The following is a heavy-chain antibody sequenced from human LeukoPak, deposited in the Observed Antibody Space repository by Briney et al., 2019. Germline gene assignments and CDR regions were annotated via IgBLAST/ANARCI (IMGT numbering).Heavy chain of an antibody. V-gene: IGHV4-59*01. CDR2: IYYSGST. CDR1: GGSISSYY. Sequence: SETLSLTCTDSGGSISSYYWSWIRQPPGKGLEWIGYIYYSGSTNYNPSLKSRVTISVDTSKNQFSLKLSSVTAADTAVYYCARGGPTVDAFDIWGQGTMVTVSS. J-gene: IGHJ3*02. D-gene: IGHD4-17*01. CDR3: ARGGPTVDAFDI.